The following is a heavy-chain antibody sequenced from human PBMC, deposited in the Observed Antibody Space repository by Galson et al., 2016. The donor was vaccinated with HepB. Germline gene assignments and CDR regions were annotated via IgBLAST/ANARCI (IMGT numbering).Heavy chain of an antibody. D-gene: IGHD2-2*01. CDR3: ARHVGVPGTRGFDY. CDR1: GGSISSGNW. CDR2: IYHSGTA. J-gene: IGHJ4*02. Sequence: SGGSISSGNWWSWVRQPPGEGLEWIGEIYHSGTANYNPSLESRGTMSLDKSKNQISLKVTSVTAADTAVYYCARHVGVPGTRGFDYWGQGTLVTVSS. V-gene: IGHV4-4*02.